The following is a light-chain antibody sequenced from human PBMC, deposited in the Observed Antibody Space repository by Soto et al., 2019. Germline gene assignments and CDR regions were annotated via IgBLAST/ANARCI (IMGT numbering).Light chain of an antibody. V-gene: IGKV3-20*01. Sequence: EIVLTQSPGTLSLSPGERATLSCRASQSVSSYLAWYQQKPGQAPRLLIYGASSRATGIPDRFSGSRSGTDFSLTISRLEPEDFAVYYCQQYVSSSRTFGQGTKVEIK. CDR1: QSVSSY. CDR2: GAS. J-gene: IGKJ1*01. CDR3: QQYVSSSRT.